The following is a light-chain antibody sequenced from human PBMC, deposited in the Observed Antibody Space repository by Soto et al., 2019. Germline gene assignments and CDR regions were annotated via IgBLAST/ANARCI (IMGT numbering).Light chain of an antibody. CDR2: DAS. J-gene: IGKJ1*01. CDR3: QQYDNLAWT. Sequence: DIQMTQSPSTRSASVGDRVTITCRASQSISSWLAWYQQKPGKAPKLLIYDASNLETGVPSRFSGSGSGTDCTFTISSLQPEDIATDYCQQYDNLAWTGGQGTKVDIK. CDR1: QSISSW. V-gene: IGKV1-33*01.